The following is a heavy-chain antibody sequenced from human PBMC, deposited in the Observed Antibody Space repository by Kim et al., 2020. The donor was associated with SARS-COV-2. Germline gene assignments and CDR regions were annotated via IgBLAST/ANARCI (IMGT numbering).Heavy chain of an antibody. CDR3: VKAIKGQWLGSLIGGFDY. Sequence: GGSLRLSCVASGFNFDDYDMHWVRQAPGKGLEWVSGISWNSGSVGYADSVKGRFTISRDNTENSLYLQMKSLRAEDTALYYCVKAIKGQWLGSLIGGFDYWGQGTLVTVSS. CDR1: GFNFDDYD. V-gene: IGHV3-9*01. J-gene: IGHJ4*02. D-gene: IGHD6-19*01. CDR2: ISWNSGSV.